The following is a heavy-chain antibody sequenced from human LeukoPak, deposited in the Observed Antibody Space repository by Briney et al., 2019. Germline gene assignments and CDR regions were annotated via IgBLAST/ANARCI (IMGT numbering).Heavy chain of an antibody. CDR2: IYYSGST. CDR3: ASFVLTAKDNWFDP. J-gene: IGHJ5*02. D-gene: IGHD2-21*02. V-gene: IGHV4-39*07. Sequence: PSETLSLTCTVSGGSISSSSYYWGWIRQPPGKGLEWIGSIYYSGSTYYNPSLKSRVTISVDTSKNQFSLKLSSVTAADTAVYYCASFVLTAKDNWFDPWGQETLVTVSS. CDR1: GGSISSSSYY.